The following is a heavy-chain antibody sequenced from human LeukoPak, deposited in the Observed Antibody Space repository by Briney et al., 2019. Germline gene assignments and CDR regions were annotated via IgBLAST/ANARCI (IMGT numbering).Heavy chain of an antibody. J-gene: IGHJ4*02. CDR3: ARLPAAMAYFDY. Sequence: SVKVSCKASGGTFSSYAISWVRQAPGQGLEWMGRIIPILGIANYAQKFQGRVTITADKSTSTAYMELSSLRSEDTAVYYCARLPAAMAYFDYWGQGTLVTVSS. V-gene: IGHV1-69*04. CDR1: GGTFSSYA. D-gene: IGHD2-2*01. CDR2: IIPILGIA.